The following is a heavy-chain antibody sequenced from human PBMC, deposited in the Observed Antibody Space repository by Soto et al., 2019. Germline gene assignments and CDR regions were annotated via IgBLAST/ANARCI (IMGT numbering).Heavy chain of an antibody. D-gene: IGHD7-27*01. CDR2: IWYDGSNK. Sequence: GGSLKLSCAASGLTFSSYGMHWVRQAPGKGLEWVAVIWYDGSNKYYADSVKGRFTISRDNSKNTLYLQMNSLRAEDTAVYYCAREGSLTGEGYMDVWGKGTTVTVSS. V-gene: IGHV3-33*01. CDR3: AREGSLTGEGYMDV. J-gene: IGHJ6*03. CDR1: GLTFSSYG.